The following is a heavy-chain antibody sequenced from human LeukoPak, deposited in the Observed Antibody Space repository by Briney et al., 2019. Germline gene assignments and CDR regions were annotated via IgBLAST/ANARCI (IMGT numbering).Heavy chain of an antibody. CDR2: INPNSGGT. CDR1: GYTFTGYY. Sequence: APVKVSCKASGYTFTGYYMHWVRQAPGQGLEWMGWINPNSGGTNYAQKFQGRVTMTRDTSISTAYMELSRLRSDDTAVYYCAGAIVVVTAYGAFDIWGQGTMVTVSS. D-gene: IGHD2-21*02. J-gene: IGHJ3*02. CDR3: AGAIVVVTAYGAFDI. V-gene: IGHV1-2*02.